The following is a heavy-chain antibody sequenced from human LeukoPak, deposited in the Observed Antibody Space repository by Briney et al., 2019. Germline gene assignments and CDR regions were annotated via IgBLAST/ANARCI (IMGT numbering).Heavy chain of an antibody. J-gene: IGHJ4*02. V-gene: IGHV3-30-3*01. CDR2: ISYDGNYK. D-gene: IGHD1-26*01. Sequence: PGRSLRLSCAASGFPFSNYAMHWVRQAPGKGLEWVTVISYDGNYKNYADSVKGRFTISRDNSKNTLFLQMNSLRAEDTAVYYCARGATYAYYQDYWGQGTLVTVSS. CDR3: ARGATYAYYQDY. CDR1: GFPFSNYA.